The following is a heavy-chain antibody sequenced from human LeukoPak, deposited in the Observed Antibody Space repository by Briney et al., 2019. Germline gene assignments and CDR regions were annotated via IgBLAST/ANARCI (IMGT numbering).Heavy chain of an antibody. D-gene: IGHD3-22*01. Sequence: SETLSLTCTVSGGSISSSSYYWGWIRQPPGKGLEWIGGIYSSGSTYYNPSLKSRVTISVDTSKNQFSLKLSSVTAADTAVYYSARIVVADFDYWGQGTLVTVSS. J-gene: IGHJ4*02. CDR1: GGSISSSSYY. CDR2: IYSSGST. CDR3: ARIVVADFDY. V-gene: IGHV4-39*01.